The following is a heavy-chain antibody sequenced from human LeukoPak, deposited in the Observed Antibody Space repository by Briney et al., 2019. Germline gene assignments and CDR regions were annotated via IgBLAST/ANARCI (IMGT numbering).Heavy chain of an antibody. CDR2: ISSSSSTI. V-gene: IGHV3-48*01. CDR1: GFTFSSYS. CDR3: ARDEGGSWYSAFDI. J-gene: IGHJ3*02. D-gene: IGHD2-15*01. Sequence: GGTLRLSCAASGFTFSSYSMNWVRQAPGKGLEWVSYISSSSSTIYYADSVKGRFTISRDSAKNSLYLQMNSLRAEDTAVYYCARDEGGSWYSAFDIWGQGTMVTVSS.